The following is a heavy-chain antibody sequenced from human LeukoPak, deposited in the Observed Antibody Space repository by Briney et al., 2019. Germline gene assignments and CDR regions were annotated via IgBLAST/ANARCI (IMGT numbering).Heavy chain of an antibody. J-gene: IGHJ4*02. D-gene: IGHD3-22*01. CDR3: ARDQGYYYDSSGYYGED. V-gene: IGHV1-2*06. CDR1: GYTFTGYY. CDR2: INPNSGGT. Sequence: ASVKVSCKASGYTFTGYYMHWVRQAPVQGLEWMGRINPNSGGTNYAQKFQGRVTMTRDTSISTAYMELSRLRSDDTAVYYCARDQGYYYDSSGYYGEDWGQGTLVTVSS.